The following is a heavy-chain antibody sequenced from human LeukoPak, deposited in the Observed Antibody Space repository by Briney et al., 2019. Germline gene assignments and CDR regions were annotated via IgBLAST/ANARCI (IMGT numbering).Heavy chain of an antibody. D-gene: IGHD3-22*01. CDR2: ISSSSSYI. V-gene: IGHV3-21*01. CDR3: ARERPDDYYDSSGYRTTPEYYFDY. Sequence: GGSLRLSCAASGFTFSSYSMNWVRQAPGKGLEWVSSISSSSSYIYYADSVKGRFTISRGNAKNSLYLQMNSLRAEDTAVYYCARERPDDYYDSSGYRTTPEYYFDYWGQGTLVTVSS. J-gene: IGHJ4*02. CDR1: GFTFSSYS.